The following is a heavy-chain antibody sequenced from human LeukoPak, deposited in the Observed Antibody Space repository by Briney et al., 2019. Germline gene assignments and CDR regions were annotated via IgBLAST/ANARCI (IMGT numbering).Heavy chain of an antibody. V-gene: IGHV3-11*05. J-gene: IGHJ4*02. Sequence: GGADLLYCAAYGFTFRDYHMSWTRPAPGQGLEWVSYISTSSSYTKFADSIQGRLTISRDDAKDSLYLQMHSLRAEDTDVYYCARGYLAYFGGDVPQGFDYWAESPVHRVSS. CDR1: GFTFRDYH. CDR3: ARGYLAYFGGDVPQGFDY. CDR2: ISTSSSYT. D-gene: IGHD2-21*02.